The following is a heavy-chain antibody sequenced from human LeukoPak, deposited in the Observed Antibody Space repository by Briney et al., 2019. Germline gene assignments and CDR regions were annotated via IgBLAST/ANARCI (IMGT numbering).Heavy chain of an antibody. CDR3: ARVVGDTAMGTGIDY. D-gene: IGHD5-18*01. V-gene: IGHV1-69*04. CDR1: GGTFSSYA. J-gene: IGHJ4*02. CDR2: IIPILGIA. Sequence: GSSVKVSCKASGGTFSSYAISWLRQAPGQGLEWMGRIIPILGIANYAQKFQGRVTITADKSTSTAYMELSSLRSEDTAVYYCARVVGDTAMGTGIDYWGQGTLVTVSS.